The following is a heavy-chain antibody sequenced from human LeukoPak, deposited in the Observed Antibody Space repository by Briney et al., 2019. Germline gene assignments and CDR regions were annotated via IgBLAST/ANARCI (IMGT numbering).Heavy chain of an antibody. Sequence: GGSLRLSCAVSGFSFSTYGMSWVRQAPGKGLEWVSGISGSGGGTYYADSVKGRFTISRDNSRNTLYLQMNSLRAEATAVYYCAKGRISPDDWGQGTLVTVSS. CDR2: ISGSGGGT. V-gene: IGHV3-23*01. D-gene: IGHD1-14*01. J-gene: IGHJ4*02. CDR1: GFSFSTYG. CDR3: AKGRISPDD.